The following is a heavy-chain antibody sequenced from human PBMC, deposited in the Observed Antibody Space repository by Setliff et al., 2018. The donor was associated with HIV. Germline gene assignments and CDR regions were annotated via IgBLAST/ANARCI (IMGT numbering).Heavy chain of an antibody. CDR3: ARGAGCLGNDCDAYFGP. V-gene: IGHV4-4*07. CDR1: GGSLNGYS. CDR2: FHATGVT. D-gene: IGHD2-21*01. Sequence: SETLSLTCTVSGGSLNGYSWSWIRQAAGEGLEWVGRFHATGVTNYSPSLKSRVSMSVDKSKSQFSLKLTSMTAADTAVYYCARGAGCLGNDCDAYFGPWGQGILVTVSS. J-gene: IGHJ5*02.